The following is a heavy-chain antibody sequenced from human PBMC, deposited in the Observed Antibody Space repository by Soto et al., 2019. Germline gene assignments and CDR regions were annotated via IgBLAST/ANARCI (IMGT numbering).Heavy chain of an antibody. J-gene: IGHJ5*02. CDR3: ARDSSPYYHHSTGYGAAFDP. CDR2: TGFGVNTI. V-gene: IGHV3-11*01. D-gene: IGHD3-22*01. CDR1: GSIFSDFY. Sequence: GGSLTLACAASGSIFSDFYMSWIRPAPGEWLEWLSYTGFGVNTIYYADSVKDRFTVSTDTAKNSLYIQMNSLRVEDTAANDCARDSSPYYHHSTGYGAAFDPWGDGTALTASS.